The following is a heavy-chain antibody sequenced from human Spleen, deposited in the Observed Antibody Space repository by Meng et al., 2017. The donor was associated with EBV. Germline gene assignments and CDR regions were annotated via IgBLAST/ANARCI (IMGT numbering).Heavy chain of an antibody. CDR3: ARGQLSGWSLPGDY. J-gene: IGHJ4*02. CDR2: INPVLGTA. CDR1: GSTVTGYF. V-gene: IGHV1-46*01. Sequence: QVALVPSGAEVKTPVAPVKVSCRAAGSTVTGYFMPWLRQAPGQGLEWVGRINPVLGTARNAQKFQGRVIVTRDTSTSTVYMELSSLTSEDTAVYFCARGQLSGWSLPGDYWGQGTLVTVSS. D-gene: IGHD6-19*01.